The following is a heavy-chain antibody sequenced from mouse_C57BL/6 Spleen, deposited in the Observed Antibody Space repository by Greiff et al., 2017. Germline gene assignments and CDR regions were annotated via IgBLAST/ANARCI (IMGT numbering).Heavy chain of an antibody. CDR3: ARSGDGHYCAMDY. CDR2: INPSSGYT. V-gene: IGHV1-7*01. D-gene: IGHD2-3*01. Sequence: QVQLKESGAELAKPGASVKLSCKASGYTFTSYWMHWVKQRPGQGLEWIGYINPSSGYTKYNQKFKDKATLTADKSSSTAYMQLSSLTYEDSAVYYCARSGDGHYCAMDYWGQGTSVTVSS. J-gene: IGHJ4*01. CDR1: GYTFTSYW.